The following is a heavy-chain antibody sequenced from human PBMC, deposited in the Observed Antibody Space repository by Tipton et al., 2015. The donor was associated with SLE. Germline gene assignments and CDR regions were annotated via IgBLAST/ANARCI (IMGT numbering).Heavy chain of an antibody. D-gene: IGHD2-8*01. CDR3: ARGYCSDGVCYGFGFFDY. CDR1: GNSISSGFY. J-gene: IGHJ4*02. V-gene: IGHV4-38-2*02. Sequence: TLSLTCSVSGNSISSGFYWGWIRQSPGKGLEWIGNFYHRGTTYYNPSLKSPVTLSIDTSKNQFSLKMRSVTAADTAVYFCARGYCSDGVCYGFGFFDYWGQGNLVTVSS. CDR2: FYHRGTT.